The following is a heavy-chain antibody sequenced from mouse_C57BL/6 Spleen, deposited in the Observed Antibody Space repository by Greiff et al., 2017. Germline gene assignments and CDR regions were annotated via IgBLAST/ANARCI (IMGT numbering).Heavy chain of an antibody. V-gene: IGHV1-82*01. CDR2: IYPGDGDT. CDR3: ARSGGYYEGMDY. Sequence: VQLQQSGPELVKPGASVKISCKASGYAFSSSWMNWVKQRPGKGLEWIGRIYPGDGDTNYNGKFKGKATLTADKSSSTAYMQLSSLTSEDSAVYFCARSGGYYEGMDYWGQGTSVTVSS. D-gene: IGHD2-3*01. CDR1: GYAFSSSW. J-gene: IGHJ4*01.